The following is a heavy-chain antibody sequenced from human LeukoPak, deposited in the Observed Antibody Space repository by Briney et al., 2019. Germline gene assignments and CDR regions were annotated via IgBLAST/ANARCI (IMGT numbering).Heavy chain of an antibody. CDR1: GYTFHRHG. CDR2: ISCYNGDT. J-gene: IGHJ5*01. Sequence: ASVQVSCKASGYTFHRHGISWVRQAPGQGPEWMGWISCYNGDTHYAQNYQGRLTMTTDTSTSTAYMELRSLRSDDTAVYYCARDPSNTSGHNAWFDYWGQGTLVTVSS. CDR3: ARDPSNTSGHNAWFDY. V-gene: IGHV1-18*01. D-gene: IGHD2-15*01.